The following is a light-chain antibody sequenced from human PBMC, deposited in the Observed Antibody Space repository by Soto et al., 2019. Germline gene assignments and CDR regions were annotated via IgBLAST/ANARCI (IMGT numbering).Light chain of an antibody. V-gene: IGLV2-14*03. CDR2: DVN. Sequence: QSALTQPASVSGSPGQSITISCTGTSSDIGAYNFVSWYQQHPGKAPKLMLYDVNNRPSGVSNRFSGSKSGNTASLTISGLQAEDEADYYRSSYTSSSTHVFGTGTKVTVL. CDR1: SSDIGAYNF. CDR3: SSYTSSSTHV. J-gene: IGLJ1*01.